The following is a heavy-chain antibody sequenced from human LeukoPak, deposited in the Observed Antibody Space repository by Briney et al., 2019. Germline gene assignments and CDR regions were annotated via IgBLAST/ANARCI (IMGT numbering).Heavy chain of an antibody. Sequence: GGSLRLSCAASGFTFSSYEMNWVRQAPGKGLEWVSYISSSGSTIYYADSVKGRFTISRDNAKNSLYLQMNSLRAEDTAVYYCARHLSGITGYTYGRGIDYWGQGTLVTVSS. CDR2: ISSSGSTI. CDR1: GFTFSSYE. CDR3: ARHLSGITGYTYGRGIDY. J-gene: IGHJ4*02. V-gene: IGHV3-48*03. D-gene: IGHD5-18*01.